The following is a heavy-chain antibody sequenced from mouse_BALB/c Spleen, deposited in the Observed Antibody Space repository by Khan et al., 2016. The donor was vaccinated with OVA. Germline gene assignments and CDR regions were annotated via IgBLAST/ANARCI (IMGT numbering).Heavy chain of an antibody. CDR3: ARHYYGSTLYWYFDV. J-gene: IGHJ1*01. Sequence: QVQLKQSGAELVKPGASVKLSCKASGYTFTTYDINWVRQRPEQGLEWIGWIFPGDDSTKYNEKFKGQATLTTDKSSSTAYMQLSRLTSEDSAVYYCARHYYGSTLYWYFDVWGAGTTVTVSS. CDR1: GYTFTTYD. CDR2: IFPGDDST. V-gene: IGHV1-85*01. D-gene: IGHD1-1*01.